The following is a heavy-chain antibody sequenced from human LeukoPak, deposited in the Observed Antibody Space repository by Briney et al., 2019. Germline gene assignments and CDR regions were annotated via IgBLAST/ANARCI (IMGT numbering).Heavy chain of an antibody. CDR1: GYTFTSYY. CDR3: ARDLLPSYSGYDRTLPDY. CDR2: INPSGGST. V-gene: IGHV1-46*01. D-gene: IGHD5-12*01. Sequence: ASVKVSCKASGYTFTSYYRHWVRQAPGQGLEWMGIINPSGGSTSYAQKFQGRVTMTRDTSTSTVYMEVSSLRSEDTAIYYCARDLLPSYSGYDRTLPDYWGQGTLVTVSS. J-gene: IGHJ4*02.